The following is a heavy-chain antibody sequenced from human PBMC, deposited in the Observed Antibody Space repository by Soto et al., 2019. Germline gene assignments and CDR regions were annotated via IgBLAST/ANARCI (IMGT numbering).Heavy chain of an antibody. V-gene: IGHV3-30*03. D-gene: IGHD6-13*01. CDR2: ISKDGGNK. CDR1: GFTVSSYG. CDR3: TRDQQQHLVRGWFDP. Sequence: QVQLVESGGGVVQPGRSLRLSCAASGFTVSSYGMHWVRQAPGKGLEWVAHISKDGGNKYYGDSVKGRFTISRDNSENTLYLEVNSLRPEDKAVYYCTRDQQQHLVRGWFDPWGQGTLVIVSS. J-gene: IGHJ5*02.